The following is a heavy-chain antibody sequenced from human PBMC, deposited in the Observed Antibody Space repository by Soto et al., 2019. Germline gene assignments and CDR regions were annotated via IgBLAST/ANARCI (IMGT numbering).Heavy chain of an antibody. Sequence: GGSLRLSCAASGFTFRIYNMNWVRQAPGKGLEWISYISSSSSTIYYADSVKGRFTISRDNDKNSLYLQMHSLRDEDTAVYYCAREVHFYDNNVDHWGQGTLVTVSS. CDR1: GFTFRIYN. V-gene: IGHV3-48*02. J-gene: IGHJ4*02. CDR2: ISSSSSTI. D-gene: IGHD3-3*02. CDR3: AREVHFYDNNVDH.